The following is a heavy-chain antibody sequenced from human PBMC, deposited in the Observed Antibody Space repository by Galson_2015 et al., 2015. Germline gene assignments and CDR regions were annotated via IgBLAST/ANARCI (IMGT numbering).Heavy chain of an antibody. CDR2: IYSGGST. V-gene: IGHV3-53*01. Sequence: SLRLSCAASGFTVSSNYMSWVRQAPGKGLEWVSVIYSGGSTYYADYVKGRFTISRDNSKNTLYLQMNSLRAEDTAVYYCARGVYSSGWYVGFDYWGQGTLVTVSS. CDR3: ARGVYSSGWYVGFDY. CDR1: GFTVSSNY. J-gene: IGHJ4*02. D-gene: IGHD6-19*01.